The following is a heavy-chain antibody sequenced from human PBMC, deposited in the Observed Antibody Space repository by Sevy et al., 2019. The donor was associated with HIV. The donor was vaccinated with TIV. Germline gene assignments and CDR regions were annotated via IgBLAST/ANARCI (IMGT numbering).Heavy chain of an antibody. J-gene: IGHJ1*01. V-gene: IGHV1-69*13. CDR1: GGTFSSYA. CDR2: IIPIFGTA. Sequence: ASVKVSCKASGGTFSSYAISWVRQAPGQGLEWMGGIIPIFGTANYAQKFQGRVTITADESTSTAYMELSSLRSEDTAVYYCARVRMVGARPNYFQHWGQGTLVTVSS. CDR3: ARVRMVGARPNYFQH. D-gene: IGHD1-26*01.